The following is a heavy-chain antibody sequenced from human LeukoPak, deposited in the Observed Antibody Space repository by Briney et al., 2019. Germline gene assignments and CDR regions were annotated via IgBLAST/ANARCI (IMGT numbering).Heavy chain of an antibody. V-gene: IGHV3-23*01. CDR2: IIGGAGGT. CDR1: GFSFSSHG. CDR3: AHGSMYQLDY. D-gene: IGHD2-2*01. Sequence: PGGSLRLSCPASGFSFSSHGMSWVRQAPGKGLDWVSGIIGGAGGTYYADSVKGRFTISRDNAKNTLYLQMNSLRAEDTAVYYCAHGSMYQLDYWGQGTLVTVSS. J-gene: IGHJ4*02.